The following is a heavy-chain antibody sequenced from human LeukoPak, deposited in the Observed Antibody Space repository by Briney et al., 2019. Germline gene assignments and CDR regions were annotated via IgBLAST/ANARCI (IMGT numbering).Heavy chain of an antibody. CDR1: WFTVSSNY. CDR3: ANTPIAARLNPDY. J-gene: IGHJ4*02. Sequence: GSLRPSCAASWFTVSSNYLSWVRQAPGQGLEWVSVIYSGGSTYYADSVKGRFTISRDISKNTLYLQMNSLRAEDTAVYYCANTPIAARLNPDYWGQGTLVTVSS. D-gene: IGHD6-6*01. V-gene: IGHV3-53*01. CDR2: IYSGGST.